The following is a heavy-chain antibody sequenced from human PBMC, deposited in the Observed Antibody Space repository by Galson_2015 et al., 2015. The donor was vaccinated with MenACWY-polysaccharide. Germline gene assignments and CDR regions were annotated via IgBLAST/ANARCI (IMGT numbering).Heavy chain of an antibody. V-gene: IGHV3-7*01. CDR2: IKKDGSEK. Sequence: SLRLSCAVSGFTFKNYWMSWVRQAPGKGLEWVANIKKDGSEKYCVDSVKGRFTISRDNARNSLYLQMNGLRAEDTAVYYCARSHYVMDVWGQGTTVTVS. CDR3: ARSHYVMDV. J-gene: IGHJ6*02. CDR1: GFTFKNYW.